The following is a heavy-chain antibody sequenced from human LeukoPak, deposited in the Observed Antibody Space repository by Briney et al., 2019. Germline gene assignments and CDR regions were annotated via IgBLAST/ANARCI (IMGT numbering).Heavy chain of an antibody. CDR1: GFTFSSYA. Sequence: PGGSLRLSCAASGFTFSSYAMSWVRQAPGKGLEWVSAISGSGGSTYYADSVKGRFTISRDNSKNTLYLQMNSLRAEDTAVYHCAKDPYDFWSGYYRFDYWGQGTLVTVSS. CDR2: ISGSGGST. CDR3: AKDPYDFWSGYYRFDY. J-gene: IGHJ4*02. D-gene: IGHD3-3*01. V-gene: IGHV3-23*01.